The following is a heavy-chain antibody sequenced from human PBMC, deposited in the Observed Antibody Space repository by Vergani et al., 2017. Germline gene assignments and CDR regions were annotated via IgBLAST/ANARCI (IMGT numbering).Heavy chain of an antibody. V-gene: IGHV3-48*01. CDR2: ISASSRSI. Sequence: EVQLVESGGGFVPPGGSLRLSCEASGFTVSSYSITWIRQAPGKGLEWVSYISASSRSIYYADSVKGRFTISRDNAKNSLYLQMDSLRAEDTAVYYCAREYSSTSGRAFDFWGQGTKVTVSS. CDR1: GFTVSSYS. CDR3: AREYSSTSGRAFDF. J-gene: IGHJ3*01. D-gene: IGHD2-2*01.